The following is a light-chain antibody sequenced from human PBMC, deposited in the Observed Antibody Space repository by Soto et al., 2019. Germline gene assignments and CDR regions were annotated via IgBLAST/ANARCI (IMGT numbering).Light chain of an antibody. CDR3: CSYAGNNNV. CDR1: SSDVGGHNY. CDR2: EVT. Sequence: QSALTQPPSASGSPGQSVTISCTGTSSDVGGHNYVSWYQQHPGKAPKLMIYEVTQRPSGVPDRFSGSKSGNTASLTVSGLQAEDDADYYCCSYAGNNNVFGTGTKLTVL. V-gene: IGLV2-8*01. J-gene: IGLJ1*01.